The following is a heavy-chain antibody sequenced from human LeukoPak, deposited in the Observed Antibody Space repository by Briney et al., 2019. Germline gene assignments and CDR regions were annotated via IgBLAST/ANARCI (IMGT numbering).Heavy chain of an antibody. D-gene: IGHD3-22*01. CDR2: IIPIFGTA. CDR1: GGTFSSYA. CDR3: ARTIHYDSSGYSYYFDY. J-gene: IGHJ4*02. Sequence: SVKVSCKATGGTFSSYAISWVRQAPGQGLEWMGGIIPIFGTANYAQKFQGRVTITADESTSTAYMELSSLRSEDTAVYYCARTIHYDSSGYSYYFDYWGQGTLVTVSS. V-gene: IGHV1-69*13.